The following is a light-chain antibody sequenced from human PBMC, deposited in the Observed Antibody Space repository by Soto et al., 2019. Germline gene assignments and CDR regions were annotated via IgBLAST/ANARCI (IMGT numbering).Light chain of an antibody. CDR2: GAS. CDR1: QSVSSY. CDR3: QQYRMSPNT. J-gene: IGKJ5*01. Sequence: EIVLTQSPATLSLSPGERATLSCRASQSVSSYLAWYHQRPGQAPRLLIYGASSRATGIPDRFSGSGSGTDFSLTIRGLKPEDFAVYYCQQYRMSPNTFGQGTRLEI. V-gene: IGKV3-20*01.